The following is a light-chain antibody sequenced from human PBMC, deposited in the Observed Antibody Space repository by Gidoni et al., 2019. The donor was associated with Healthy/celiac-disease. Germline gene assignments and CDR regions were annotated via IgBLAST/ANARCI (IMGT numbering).Light chain of an antibody. Sequence: QSALTQPASVSVSPGQSITISCTGTSSDVGCYNYVSWYQPHPGKAPKLMIYDVINRPSGVSNRFSGSKSGNTASLTISGLQAEDEADYYCSSYTSSSTLYVFGTGTKVTVL. CDR1: SSDVGCYNY. V-gene: IGLV2-14*03. CDR3: SSYTSSSTLYV. CDR2: DVI. J-gene: IGLJ1*01.